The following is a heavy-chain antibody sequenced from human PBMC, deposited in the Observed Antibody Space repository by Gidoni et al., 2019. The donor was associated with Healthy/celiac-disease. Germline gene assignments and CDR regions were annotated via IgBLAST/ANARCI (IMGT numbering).Heavy chain of an antibody. V-gene: IGHV1-2*06. CDR2: INPNSGGT. Sequence: QVQLVQSGAEVKKPGASVKVSCKASGYTFTGYYMHWVRQAPGQGLEWMGRINPNSGGTNYAQNFQGRVTMTRDTSISTAYMELSRLRSDDTAVYYCARDLRVITFGGVIARFDPWGQGTLVTVSS. D-gene: IGHD3-16*02. J-gene: IGHJ5*02. CDR1: GYTFTGYY. CDR3: ARDLRVITFGGVIARFDP.